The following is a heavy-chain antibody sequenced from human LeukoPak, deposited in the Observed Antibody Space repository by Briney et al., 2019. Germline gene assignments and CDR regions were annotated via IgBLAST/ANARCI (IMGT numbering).Heavy chain of an antibody. D-gene: IGHD3-10*01. CDR3: ARVVYGSGSPDF. CDR2: IYYSGST. J-gene: IGHJ4*02. V-gene: IGHV4-59*01. Sequence: TSSETLSLTCSVSGGSISGFYWSWIRQPPGKGLEWIGYIYYSGSTNYNPSLKSRVTISVDMSKNQFSLKLSSVTAADTAVYYCARVVYGSGSPDFWGQGTLVTVSS. CDR1: GGSISGFY.